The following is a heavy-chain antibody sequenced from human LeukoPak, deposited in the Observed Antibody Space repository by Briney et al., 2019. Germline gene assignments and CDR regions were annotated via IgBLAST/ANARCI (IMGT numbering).Heavy chain of an antibody. Sequence: RASVKLSCKASGYTFTGYYIHWVRQAPGQGLEWMGWINPNSGGTNYAQKFQGRVTMTRDTSITTAYMELSRLRSDDTAVYYCARGGVDIVATIGSYYFDYWGQGTLVTVSS. V-gene: IGHV1-2*02. CDR2: INPNSGGT. J-gene: IGHJ4*02. CDR1: GYTFTGYY. D-gene: IGHD5-12*01. CDR3: ARGGVDIVATIGSYYFDY.